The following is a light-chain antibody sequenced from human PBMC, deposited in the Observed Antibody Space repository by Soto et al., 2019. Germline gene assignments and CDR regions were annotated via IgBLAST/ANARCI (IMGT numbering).Light chain of an antibody. CDR1: QSVSSN. J-gene: IGKJ5*01. Sequence: ETVLTQSPGTLSLSPGERATLSCRASQSVSSNLAWYQQKPGQAPRLLIYGASSRATGIPDRFSGSGSGTDFTLTISRLEPEDFAVYYCQQYGSSSITFGQGTRLEI. CDR2: GAS. V-gene: IGKV3-20*01. CDR3: QQYGSSSIT.